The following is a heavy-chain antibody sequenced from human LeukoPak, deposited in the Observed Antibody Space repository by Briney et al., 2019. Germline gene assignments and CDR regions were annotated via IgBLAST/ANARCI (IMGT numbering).Heavy chain of an antibody. V-gene: IGHV3-23*01. CDR2: VNDAGGDT. CDR3: AKLVDVVVVAATD. J-gene: IGHJ4*02. CDR1: GFTFSTDA. Sequence: GGSLRLSCAASGFTFSTDAMAWVRQAPGKGLEWVSSVNDAGGDTYYADSVKGRFTISRDNSKNTLYLQMNSLRAEDTAVYYCAKLVDVVVVAATDWGQGTLVTVSS. D-gene: IGHD2-15*01.